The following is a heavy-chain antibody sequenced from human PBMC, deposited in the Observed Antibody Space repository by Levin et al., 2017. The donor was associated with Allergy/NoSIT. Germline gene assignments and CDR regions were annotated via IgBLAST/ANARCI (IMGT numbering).Heavy chain of an antibody. V-gene: IGHV3-74*01. CDR1: GFTFSSYW. J-gene: IGHJ4*02. Sequence: PGGSLRLSCAASGFTFSSYWMHWVRQAPGKGLVWVSRINSDGSSTSYADSVKGRFTISRDNAKNTLYLQMNSLRAEDTAVYYCARDQGDSFPGYGSGSYYLMGPDYWGQGTLVTVSS. D-gene: IGHD3-10*01. CDR3: ARDQGDSFPGYGSGSYYLMGPDY. CDR2: INSDGSST.